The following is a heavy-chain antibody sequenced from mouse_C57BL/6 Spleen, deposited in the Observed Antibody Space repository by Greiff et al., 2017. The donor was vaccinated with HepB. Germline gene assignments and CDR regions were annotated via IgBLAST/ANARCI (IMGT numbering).Heavy chain of an antibody. J-gene: IGHJ1*03. CDR2: IDPSDSET. Sequence: QVQLQQPGAELVRPGSSVKLSCKASGYTFTSYWMHWVKQRPIQGLEWIGNIDPSDSETHYNQKFKDKATLTVDKSSSTAYMQLSSLKSEDSAVYYCARFSCYPDWYFDGWGTGTTVTVAS. V-gene: IGHV1-52*01. CDR1: GYTFTSYW. CDR3: ARFSCYPDWYFDG.